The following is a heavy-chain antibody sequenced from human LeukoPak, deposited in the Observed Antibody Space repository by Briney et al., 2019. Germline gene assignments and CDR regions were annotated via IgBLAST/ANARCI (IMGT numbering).Heavy chain of an antibody. D-gene: IGHD3-10*01. J-gene: IGHJ4*02. CDR3: ANTFGELPYFDY. CDR2: IRYEGSKK. CDR1: GFTFSSYG. Sequence: GGSLRLSCAPSGFTFSSYGMHWVRQAPGKGLEWVAFIRYEGSKKYYAESGKGRFTISRDNYKNTLYLKMNSLRAEDTAVYYCANTFGELPYFDYWGQGTLVTVSS. V-gene: IGHV3-30*02.